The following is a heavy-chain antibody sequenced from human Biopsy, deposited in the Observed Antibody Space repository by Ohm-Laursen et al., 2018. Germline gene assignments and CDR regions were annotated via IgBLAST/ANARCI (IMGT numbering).Heavy chain of an antibody. V-gene: IGHV4-59*03. CDR3: AKNSGYSHDY. CDR2: IYYTGKT. D-gene: IGHD3-22*01. J-gene: IGHJ4*01. Sequence: SETLSFTCTVSDGSISGYYWSWIRQATGKGLEWIGFIYYTGKTKSNPSLKSRLTMSVDTSKNQFSLNLTTVTTADTAVYYCAKNSGYSHDYWGPGILVTVPS. CDR1: DGSISGYY.